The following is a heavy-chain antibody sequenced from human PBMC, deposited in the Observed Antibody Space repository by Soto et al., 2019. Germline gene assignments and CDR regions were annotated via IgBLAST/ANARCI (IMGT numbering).Heavy chain of an antibody. J-gene: IGHJ5*02. Sequence: EAAVKFSCKASGYIFSASYIHWVRQAPGQGLEWLGWINPHSGATNYAQKFLGRVTMSADTSASTAYMDLARLKSDDTAVYYCVRPHALGFSNWFDPWGGGTLVTVSS. CDR3: VRPHALGFSNWFDP. D-gene: IGHD3-10*01. CDR2: INPHSGAT. V-gene: IGHV1-2*02. CDR1: GYIFSASY.